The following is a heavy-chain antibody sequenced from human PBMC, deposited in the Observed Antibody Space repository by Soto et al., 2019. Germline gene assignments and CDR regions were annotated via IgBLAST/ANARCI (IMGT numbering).Heavy chain of an antibody. Sequence: EVQLLESGGGLVQPGVSLVLSCAASGFTFSSYAMSWVRQAPGKGLEWVSSISGGGNDAYYSDSVNGRFTISRDNSKNPLYVQMNSLRADDTAVNYCASSIVLAPTDKEPFDYWGQGTLVTVSS. D-gene: IGHD2-2*01. CDR3: ASSIVLAPTDKEPFDY. CDR2: ISGGGNDA. V-gene: IGHV3-23*01. CDR1: GFTFSSYA. J-gene: IGHJ4*02.